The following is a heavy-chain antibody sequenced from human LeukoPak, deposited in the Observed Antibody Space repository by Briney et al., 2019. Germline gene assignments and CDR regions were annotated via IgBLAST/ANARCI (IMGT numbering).Heavy chain of an antibody. D-gene: IGHD3-10*01. Sequence: AGGSLRLSCAASGFTVSSNYMSWVRQAPGKGLEWVSVIYSGGSTYYADSVKGRFTISRDNSKNTLYLQMNSLRAEDTAVYYCARVVGTMVREVKPSYYYYMDVWGKGTTVTISS. J-gene: IGHJ6*03. CDR2: IYSGGST. CDR1: GFTVSSNY. V-gene: IGHV3-66*01. CDR3: ARVVGTMVREVKPSYYYYMDV.